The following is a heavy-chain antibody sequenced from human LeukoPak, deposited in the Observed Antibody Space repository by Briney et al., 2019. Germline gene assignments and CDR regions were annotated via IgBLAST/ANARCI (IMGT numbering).Heavy chain of an antibody. J-gene: IGHJ3*02. CDR2: IWYDGSNK. V-gene: IGHV3-33*01. CDR1: GFTFSSYG. Sequence: GSLRLSCAASGFTFSSYGMHWVRQAPGKGLEWVAVIWYDGSNKYYADSVKGRFTISRDNSKNTLYLQMNSLRAEDTAVYYCARDRGSAPMGDAFDIWGQGTMVTVSS. CDR3: ARDRGSAPMGDAFDI. D-gene: IGHD3-10*01.